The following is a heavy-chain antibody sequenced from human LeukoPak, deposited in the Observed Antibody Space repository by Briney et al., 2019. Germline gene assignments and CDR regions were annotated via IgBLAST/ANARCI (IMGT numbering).Heavy chain of an antibody. CDR2: IKSKTDGGTT. CDR1: GFTFSDYY. D-gene: IGHD3-16*01. V-gene: IGHV3-15*01. CDR3: ATEVMYITPVADY. Sequence: GGSLRLSCAASGFTFSDYYMNWVRQAPGKGLEWVGRIKSKTDGGTTDYAAPVKGRFTISRDDSNNRLYLQMNSLKIEDTAVYYCATEVMYITPVADYWGQGTLVTVSS. J-gene: IGHJ4*02.